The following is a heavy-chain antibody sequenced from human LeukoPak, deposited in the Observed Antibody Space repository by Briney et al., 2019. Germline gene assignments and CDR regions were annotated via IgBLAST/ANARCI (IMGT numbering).Heavy chain of an antibody. CDR1: GYPFTSYD. V-gene: IGHV1-8*01. Sequence: ASVKVSFKASGYPFTSYDINWVRQATGQGLEWMGWMNPNSGNTGYAQKFQGRVTMTRNTSISTAYMELSSLRSEDTAVYYCAREYSGYDGFDYWGQGTLVTVSS. CDR2: MNPNSGNT. D-gene: IGHD5-12*01. J-gene: IGHJ4*02. CDR3: AREYSGYDGFDY.